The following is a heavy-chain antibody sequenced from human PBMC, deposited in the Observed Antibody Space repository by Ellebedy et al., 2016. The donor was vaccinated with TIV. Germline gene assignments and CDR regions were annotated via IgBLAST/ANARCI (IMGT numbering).Heavy chain of an antibody. Sequence: GESLKISCAASGFTVSSNYMSWVRQAPGKGLEWVSVIYSGGSTYYADSVKGRFTISRDNAKNSLYLQMNSLRAEDTAVYYCARDLYSYGSGFDYWGQGTLVTVSS. CDR1: GFTVSSNY. CDR2: IYSGGST. J-gene: IGHJ4*02. V-gene: IGHV3-53*01. CDR3: ARDLYSYGSGFDY. D-gene: IGHD5-18*01.